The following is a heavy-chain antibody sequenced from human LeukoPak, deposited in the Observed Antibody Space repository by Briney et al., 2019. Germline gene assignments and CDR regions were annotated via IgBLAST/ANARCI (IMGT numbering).Heavy chain of an antibody. CDR2: INPNSGGA. CDR3: ARVNHDYVWGSYRPFDY. Sequence: ASVTVSCTASGYTFTGYYMHWVRQAPGQGLGWMGWINPNSGGANYAQKFQGRVTMTRDTSISTAYMELSRLRSDDTAVYYCARVNHDYVWGSYRPFDYWGQGTLVTVSS. D-gene: IGHD3-16*02. V-gene: IGHV1-2*02. J-gene: IGHJ4*02. CDR1: GYTFTGYY.